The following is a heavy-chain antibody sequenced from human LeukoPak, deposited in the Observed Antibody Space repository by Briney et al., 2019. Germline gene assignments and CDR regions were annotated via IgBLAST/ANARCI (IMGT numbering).Heavy chain of an antibody. V-gene: IGHV3-30*02. CDR1: GFTFSSYA. J-gene: IGHJ5*02. CDR3: AKGQMTITMVRGVPGWFDP. CDR2: IRYDGSNK. Sequence: GGSLRLSCAASGFTFSSYAMHWVRQAPGKGLEWVAFIRYDGSNKYYADSVKGRFTISRDNSKNTLYLQMNSLRAEDTAVYYCAKGQMTITMVRGVPGWFDPWGQGTLVTVSS. D-gene: IGHD3-10*01.